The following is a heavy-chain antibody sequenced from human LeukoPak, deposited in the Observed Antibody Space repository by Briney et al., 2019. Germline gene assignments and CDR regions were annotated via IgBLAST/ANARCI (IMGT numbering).Heavy chain of an antibody. Sequence: PSETLSLTCTVSGGSFDHYFWSWIRQPPGKGLEWIGYVYYSGSTDYSPSLKSRLAISADTSKNQFSLKLNSVTAADTAVYYCASHRRSHGSEYWGQGTLVTVSS. D-gene: IGHD3-10*01. CDR2: VYYSGST. J-gene: IGHJ4*02. CDR3: ASHRRSHGSEY. CDR1: GGSFDHYF. V-gene: IGHV4-59*01.